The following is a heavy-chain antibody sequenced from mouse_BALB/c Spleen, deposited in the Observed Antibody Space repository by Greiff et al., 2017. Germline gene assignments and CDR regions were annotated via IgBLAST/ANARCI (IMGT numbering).Heavy chain of an antibody. CDR1: GDSITSGY. V-gene: IGHV3-8*02. CDR3: ARVTTATGFYWYFDV. Sequence: DVKLVESGPSLVKPSQTLSLTCSVTGDSITSGYWNWIRKFPGNKLEYMGYISYSGSTYYNPSLKSRISITRDTSKNQYYLQLNSVTTEDTATYYCARVTTATGFYWYFDVWGAGTTVTVSS. CDR2: ISYSGST. J-gene: IGHJ1*01. D-gene: IGHD1-2*01.